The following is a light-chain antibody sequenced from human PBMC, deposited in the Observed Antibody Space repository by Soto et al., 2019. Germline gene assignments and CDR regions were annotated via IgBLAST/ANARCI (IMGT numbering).Light chain of an antibody. J-gene: IGLJ1*01. CDR2: DVS. Sequence: QSVLTQPASVSGSPGQSITISCTGTSSDVGGYNYVSWYQQHPGKAPKLIIYDVSYWPSGVSNRFSGSKSGNTASLTISGLQAEDEADYHCSSYTSRSSLYVFGGGTKVTVL. V-gene: IGLV2-14*03. CDR3: SSYTSRSSLYV. CDR1: SSDVGGYNY.